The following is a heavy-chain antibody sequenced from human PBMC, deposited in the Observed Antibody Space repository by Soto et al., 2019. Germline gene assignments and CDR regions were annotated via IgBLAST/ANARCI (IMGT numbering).Heavy chain of an antibody. J-gene: IGHJ4*02. Sequence: ASVKVSCKASGYTFTSYGISWVRQAPGQGLEWMGRIIPILGIAKYSQKFQGRVTITRDTSASTAYMELSSLRSEDTAVYYCASGSYLYYFDYWGQGTLVTVSS. V-gene: IGHV1-69*04. CDR1: GYTFTSYG. D-gene: IGHD1-26*01. CDR3: ASGSYLYYFDY. CDR2: IIPILGIA.